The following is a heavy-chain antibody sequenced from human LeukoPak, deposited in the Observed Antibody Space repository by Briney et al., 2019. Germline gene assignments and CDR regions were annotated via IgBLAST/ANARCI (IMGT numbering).Heavy chain of an antibody. CDR1: GGTFSSYA. J-gene: IGHJ4*02. CDR2: IIPIFGTA. Sequence: SVKVSCKASGGTFSSYAISWVRQAPGQGLEWMGGIIPIFGTANXXQKFQGRVTITADESTSTAYMELSSLRSEDTAVYYCARVXXXXXGFDYWGQGTLVTVSS. V-gene: IGHV1-69*13. D-gene: IGHD2-15*01. CDR3: ARVXXXXXGFDY.